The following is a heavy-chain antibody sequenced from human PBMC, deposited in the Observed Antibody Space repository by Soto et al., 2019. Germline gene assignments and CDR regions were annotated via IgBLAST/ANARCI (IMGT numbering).Heavy chain of an antibody. J-gene: IGHJ4*02. V-gene: IGHV4-34*01. Sequence: SETLSLTCAVYGGSFSGYYWSWIRQPPGKGLEWIGEINHSESTNYNPSLKSRVTISVDTSKNQFSLKLSSVTAADTAVYYCASRAYGGLGGYWGQGTLIIFSS. D-gene: IGHD2-21*01. CDR1: GGSFSGYY. CDR2: INHSEST. CDR3: ASRAYGGLGGY.